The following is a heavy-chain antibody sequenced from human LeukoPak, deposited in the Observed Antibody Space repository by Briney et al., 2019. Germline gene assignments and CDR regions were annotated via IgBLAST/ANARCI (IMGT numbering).Heavy chain of an antibody. J-gene: IGHJ4*02. CDR2: FDPEDGET. V-gene: IGHV1-24*01. CDR1: GYTLTELS. CDR3: ATALDGYSIPS. Sequence: GASVKVSCKVSGYTLTELSMHWVRQAPGKGLEWMGGFDPEDGETIYAQKFQGRVTMTEDISTDTAYMELSSLRSEDAAVYYCATALDGYSIPSWGQGTLVTVSS. D-gene: IGHD5-18*01.